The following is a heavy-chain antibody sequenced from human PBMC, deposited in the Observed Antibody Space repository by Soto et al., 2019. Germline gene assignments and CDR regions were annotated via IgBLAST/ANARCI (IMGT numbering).Heavy chain of an antibody. J-gene: IGHJ6*03. CDR2: ISSSSSYI. V-gene: IGHV3-21*01. D-gene: IGHD4-17*01. Sequence: EVQLVESGGGLVKPGGSLRLSCAASGFTFSSYSMNWVRQAPGKGLEWVSSISSSSSYIYYADSVKGRFTISRDNAKNSLYLQMNSLRAEDTAVYYCARDFPKYTVNYYMDVWGKGTPVTVSS. CDR3: ARDFPKYTVNYYMDV. CDR1: GFTFSSYS.